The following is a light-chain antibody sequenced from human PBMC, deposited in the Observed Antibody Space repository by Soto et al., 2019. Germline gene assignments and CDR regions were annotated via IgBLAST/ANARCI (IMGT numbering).Light chain of an antibody. V-gene: IGKV1-33*01. CDR1: QDINNY. J-gene: IGKJ2*01. CDR2: DAS. Sequence: DIQMTQSPSSLSASVGARVTIACQASQDINNYLNWYQQKPGKAPKLLIYDASTLEPGVPSRFSGSGYGTDCTFTISSLQPEDIATYYCQQYDNVPVTFGQGTKLEIK. CDR3: QQYDNVPVT.